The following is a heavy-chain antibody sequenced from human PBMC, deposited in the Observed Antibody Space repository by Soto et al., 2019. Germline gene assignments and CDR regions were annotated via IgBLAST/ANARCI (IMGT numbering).Heavy chain of an antibody. D-gene: IGHD3-10*01. V-gene: IGHV3-33*01. Sequence: GGSLRLSCAASGFTFSSYGMHWVRQAPGKGLEWVAVIWYDGSNKYYADSVKGRFTIYRDNSKNTLYLKMNSLRAEDTAVYYCARDRSVITVREIGALAPYYYYYMDVWGKGTTVTVSS. CDR2: IWYDGSNK. J-gene: IGHJ6*03. CDR3: ARDRSVITVREIGALAPYYYYYMDV. CDR1: GFTFSSYG.